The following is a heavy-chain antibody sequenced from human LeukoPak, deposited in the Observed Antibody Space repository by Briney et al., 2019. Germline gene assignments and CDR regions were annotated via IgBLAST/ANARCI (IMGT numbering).Heavy chain of an antibody. V-gene: IGHV3-7*01. CDR3: AREGSGWTIDY. Sequence: PGGSLRLSCAASGFTFSSYWMSWVRQAPGKGLEWVANIEHDGSEKYYVDSVRGRFTISRDNAKNSLYLQMNSLRAEDTAVYYCAREGSGWTIDYWGQGTLVTVSS. CDR1: GFTFSSYW. D-gene: IGHD6-19*01. J-gene: IGHJ4*02. CDR2: IEHDGSEK.